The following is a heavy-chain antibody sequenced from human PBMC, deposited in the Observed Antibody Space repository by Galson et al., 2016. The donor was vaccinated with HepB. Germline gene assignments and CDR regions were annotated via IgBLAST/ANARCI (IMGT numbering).Heavy chain of an antibody. J-gene: IGHJ4*02. D-gene: IGHD1-14*01. CDR1: GFSLTSGVVG. V-gene: IGHV2-5*02. Sequence: ALVKPTQTLTLTCNFSGFSLTSGVVGVGWLRQPPGKALEWLALIYGDDDKTFSPSLRSRVTITKDTSKNQVVLRLTNVDPLDTATYFCAHRQRGTTFDYWGQGILVAVSS. CDR2: IYGDDDK. CDR3: AHRQRGTTFDY.